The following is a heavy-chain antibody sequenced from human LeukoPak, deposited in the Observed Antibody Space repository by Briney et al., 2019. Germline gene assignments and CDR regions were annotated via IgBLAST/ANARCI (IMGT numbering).Heavy chain of an antibody. CDR3: ARDSTYCGGDCYFAY. Sequence: GGSLRLSCAASGFTVSSSYMSWVRQAPGKGLEWVSVTSSGGNTYYADFAKGRFTISRDNSKNTLYLQMKSLRAEDTAVYYCARDSTYCGGDCYFAYWGQGTLVAVSS. V-gene: IGHV3-66*01. CDR2: TSSGGNT. CDR1: GFTVSSSY. D-gene: IGHD2-21*02. J-gene: IGHJ4*02.